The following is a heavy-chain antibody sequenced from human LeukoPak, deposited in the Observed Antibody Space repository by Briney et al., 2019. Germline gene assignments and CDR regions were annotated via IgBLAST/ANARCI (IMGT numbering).Heavy chain of an antibody. V-gene: IGHV3-74*01. CDR1: GFSLRGYW. D-gene: IGHD3-10*01. CDR3: ASNVFGSVSV. J-gene: IGHJ1*01. Sequence: GGSLRLSCVGSGFSLRGYWMHWVRQTPGKGLVWVSRINTDGSTTTYADSVKGRFTISRDNAKNALYLQMNSLRAEDTAVYYCASNVFGSVSVWGQGTLVTVSS. CDR2: INTDGSTT.